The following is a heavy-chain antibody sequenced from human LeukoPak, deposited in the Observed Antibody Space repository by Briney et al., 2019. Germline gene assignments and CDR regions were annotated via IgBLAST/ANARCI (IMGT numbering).Heavy chain of an antibody. CDR2: ISATGTHT. D-gene: IGHD5-18*01. Sequence: GGPLRLSCAASGFTFSDYYITWIRRAPGKGLEWVSHISATGTHTHYADSVKGRFTISRDNAKNSLYLQMTSLRADDTAVYYCARVKGSYATDYWGQGTLVTVSS. CDR1: GFTFSDYY. CDR3: ARVKGSYATDY. J-gene: IGHJ4*02. V-gene: IGHV3-11*06.